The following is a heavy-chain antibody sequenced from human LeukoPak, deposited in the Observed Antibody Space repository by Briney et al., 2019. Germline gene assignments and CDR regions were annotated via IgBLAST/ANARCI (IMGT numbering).Heavy chain of an antibody. Sequence: GGSLRLSCAASGFTFSSHWMSWVRQAPGKGLEWVANIKQDGSEKYYVDSVKGRFTISRDNAKNSLYLQMNSLRAEDTAVYYCARDLYYYDSSGYSVWGQGTLVTVSS. CDR1: GFTFSSHW. V-gene: IGHV3-7*01. CDR3: ARDLYYYDSSGYSV. J-gene: IGHJ4*02. D-gene: IGHD3-22*01. CDR2: IKQDGSEK.